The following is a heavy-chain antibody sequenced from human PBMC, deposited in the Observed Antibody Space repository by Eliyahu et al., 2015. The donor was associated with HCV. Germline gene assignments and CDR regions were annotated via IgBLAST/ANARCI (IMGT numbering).Heavy chain of an antibody. CDR1: GFTFXXYW. CDR3: GRAMDV. J-gene: IGHJ6*02. CDR2: IKQDGSET. Sequence: EVQLVESGGGLVQPGGSLRLSCAXSGFTFXXYWMPXVXQAPGKGLEWVATIKQDGSETYYLGSVKGRFTISRDNTKNSVSLQMNSLRAEDTAVYFCGRAMDVWGQGTTVTVSS. V-gene: IGHV3-7*04.